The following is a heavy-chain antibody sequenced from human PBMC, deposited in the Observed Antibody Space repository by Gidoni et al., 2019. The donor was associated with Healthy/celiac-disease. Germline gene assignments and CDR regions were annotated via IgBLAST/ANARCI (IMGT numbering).Heavy chain of an antibody. J-gene: IGHJ4*02. CDR3: ATLGRDGYNPGDY. CDR2: IIPIFGTA. V-gene: IGHV1-69*01. CDR1: GGTFSSYA. Sequence: QVQLVQSGAEAKKPGSSVKVSCKASGGTFSSYAISWVRQAPGQGLEWMGGIIPIFGTANYAKQFQGRVTITADESTSTAYMELSSLRSEDTAVYYCATLGRDGYNPGDYWGQGTLVTVSS. D-gene: IGHD5-12*01.